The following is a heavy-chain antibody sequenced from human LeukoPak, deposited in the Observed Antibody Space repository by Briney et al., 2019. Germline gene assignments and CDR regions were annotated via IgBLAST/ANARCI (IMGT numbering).Heavy chain of an antibody. V-gene: IGHV4-31*03. Sequence: PSETLSLTCTVSGASMSSGGHYWSWVRQHPGKGLEWIGYIYYSGSTYYNPYLKSRVTISVDTSKNQFSLKLSSVTAADTAVYYCARGPAVTTLLHYWGQGTLVTVSS. CDR2: IYYSGST. J-gene: IGHJ4*02. CDR1: GASMSSGGHY. CDR3: ARGPAVTTLLHY. D-gene: IGHD4-17*01.